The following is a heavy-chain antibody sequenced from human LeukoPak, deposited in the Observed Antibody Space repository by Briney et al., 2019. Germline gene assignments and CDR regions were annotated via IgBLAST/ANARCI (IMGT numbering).Heavy chain of an antibody. CDR3: ARRAYGKNWFDS. D-gene: IGHD2-21*01. CDR2: IYLDDSEI. V-gene: IGHV5-51*01. Sequence: GESLKISCRGSGYRFTNYWIGWVRQMPGKGLEWMGIIYLDDSEIRWSPSFRGQVTISADTSITPAYLQWSSLKASDTAIYYCARRAYGKNWFDSWGQGTQVVVSS. J-gene: IGHJ5*01. CDR1: GYRFTNYW.